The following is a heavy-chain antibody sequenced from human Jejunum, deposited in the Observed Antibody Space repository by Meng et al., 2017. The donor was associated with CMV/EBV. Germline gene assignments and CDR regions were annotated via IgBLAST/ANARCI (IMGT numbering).Heavy chain of an antibody. J-gene: IGHJ4*02. CDR3: ARLAVMGATNRHFNY. D-gene: IGHD1-26*01. V-gene: IGHV4-39*01. CDR1: GSISGDSYY. CDR2: IHYSGNT. Sequence: GSISGDSYYWGWIRQPPGKGLECIGTIHYSGNTNYNPSLKSRVAISVDTSKNQFFLRLSSVTAADTAVYYCARLAVMGATNRHFNYWGQGTLVTVSS.